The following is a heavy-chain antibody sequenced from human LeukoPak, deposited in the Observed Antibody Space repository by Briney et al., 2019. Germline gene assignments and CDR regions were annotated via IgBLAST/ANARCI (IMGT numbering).Heavy chain of an antibody. CDR3: AKDRVTYYDFWSGYQPRYNWFDP. J-gene: IGHJ5*02. CDR1: GFTFSSYA. D-gene: IGHD3-3*01. CDR2: ISGSGGST. Sequence: PGGSLRLSCAASGFTFSSYAMGWVRQAPGKGLEWVSAISGSGGSTYYADSVKGRFTISRDNSKNTLYLQMNSLRAEDTAVYYCAKDRVTYYDFWSGYQPRYNWFDPWGQGTLVTVSS. V-gene: IGHV3-23*01.